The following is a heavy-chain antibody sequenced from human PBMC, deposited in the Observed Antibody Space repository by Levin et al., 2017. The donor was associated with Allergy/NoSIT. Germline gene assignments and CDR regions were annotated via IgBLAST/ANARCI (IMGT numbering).Heavy chain of an antibody. J-gene: IGHJ4*02. CDR2: INSDGSST. CDR1: GFTFSSYW. V-gene: IGHV3-74*01. CDR3: ARGANWNYELDY. D-gene: IGHD1-7*01. Sequence: LSLTCAASGFTFSSYWMHWVRQAPGKGLVWVSRINSDGSSTSYADSVKGRFTISRDNAKNTLYLQMNSLRAEDTAVYYCARGANWNYELDYWGQGTLVTVSS.